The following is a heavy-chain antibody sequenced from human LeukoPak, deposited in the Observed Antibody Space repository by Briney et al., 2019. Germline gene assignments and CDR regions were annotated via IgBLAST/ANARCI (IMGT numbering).Heavy chain of an antibody. D-gene: IGHD3-10*01. CDR2: IYTSGST. CDR1: GGSISSGSYY. J-gene: IGHJ3*02. Sequence: SQTLSLTCTVSGGSISSGSYYWSWIRQPAGKGLEWIGRIYTSGSTNYNPSLKSRVTISVDTSKNQFSLKLSSVTAADTAVYYCARDDYYGSGSHLRAAFDIWGQGTMVTVSA. V-gene: IGHV4-61*02. CDR3: ARDDYYGSGSHLRAAFDI.